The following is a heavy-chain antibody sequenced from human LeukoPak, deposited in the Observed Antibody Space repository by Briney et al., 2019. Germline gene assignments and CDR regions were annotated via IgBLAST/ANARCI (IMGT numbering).Heavy chain of an antibody. CDR2: VYDTGDT. Sequence: PSETLSLTCTVSGTSITRTYWSWIRQPPGRGLESVGYVYDTGDTNYNPSLKSRVTMSLDTSKNQFSLTLSSVTAADTAIYCARRAMSGNYQMLHFDSWGQGILVTVSS. CDR3: ARRAMSGNYQMLHFDS. CDR1: GTSITRTY. J-gene: IGHJ4*02. D-gene: IGHD1-7*01. V-gene: IGHV4-59*08.